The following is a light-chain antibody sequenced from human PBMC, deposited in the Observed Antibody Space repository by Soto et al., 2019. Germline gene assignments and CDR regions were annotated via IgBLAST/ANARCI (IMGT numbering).Light chain of an antibody. CDR3: CSFAGSNSWV. CDR1: SSDVGTYDL. V-gene: IGLV2-23*01. CDR2: EAT. Sequence: QSVLTQPAFVSGSPGQSITISCTGTSSDVGTYDLVSWYQHHPGAAPKLMIYEATRRPSGISNRFSGSKSGNTASLTISGLQAEDEADYYCCSFAGSNSWVFGGGTKLTVL. J-gene: IGLJ3*02.